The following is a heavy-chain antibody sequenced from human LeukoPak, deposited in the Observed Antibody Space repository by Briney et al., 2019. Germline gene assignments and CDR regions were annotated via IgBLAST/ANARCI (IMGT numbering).Heavy chain of an antibody. CDR3: ARDSETTVTPDAFDI. CDR1: GGSFSGHY. V-gene: IGHV4-34*01. Sequence: SETLSLTCAVYGGSFSGHYWSWIRQPPGKGLEWIGEINHSGSTNYNPSLKSRVTISVDTSKNQFSLKLSSVTAADTAVYYCARDSETTVTPDAFDIWGQGTMVTVSS. D-gene: IGHD4-17*01. J-gene: IGHJ3*02. CDR2: INHSGST.